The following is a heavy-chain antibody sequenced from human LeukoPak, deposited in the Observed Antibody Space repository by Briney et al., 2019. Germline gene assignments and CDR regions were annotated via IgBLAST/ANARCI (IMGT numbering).Heavy chain of an antibody. D-gene: IGHD2-15*01. CDR3: ARDVGYCRGGSCYEYYFDY. Sequence: PGGSLRLSCAASGFTFSSYSMNWVRQAPGKGLEWVSSISSSSSYIYYADSVKGRFTISRDNAKNSLYLQMNSLRAEDTAMFYCARDVGYCRGGSCYEYYFDYWGQGTLVTVSS. CDR1: GFTFSSYS. V-gene: IGHV3-21*01. J-gene: IGHJ4*02. CDR2: ISSSSSYI.